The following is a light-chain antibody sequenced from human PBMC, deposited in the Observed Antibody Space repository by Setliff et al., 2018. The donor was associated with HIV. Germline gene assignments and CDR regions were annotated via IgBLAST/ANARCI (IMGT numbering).Light chain of an antibody. V-gene: IGLV3-21*04. CDR2: YNN. CDR1: NIGSKN. CDR3: QVWDSTRNWV. J-gene: IGLJ3*02. Sequence: SYELAQPPSVSVAPGKTARTTCGGNNIGSKNVHWYQQRPGRAPGLFIYYNNDRPSGIPERFSGSNSGNTATLTINRVEAGDEADYYCQVWDSTRNWVFGGGTKVTVL.